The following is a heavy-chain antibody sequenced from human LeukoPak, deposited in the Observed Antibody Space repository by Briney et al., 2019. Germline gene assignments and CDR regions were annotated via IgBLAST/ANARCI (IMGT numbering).Heavy chain of an antibody. J-gene: IGHJ4*02. Sequence: PSETLSLTCTVSGGSISGYYWSWIQQSPGKRLEYITYIHYTGTTDYNPSLRSRVTISVDTSKNQFSLKLRFVTAADTAVYYCARLYLIGSSPVHHYDLWGQGTLVTVSS. CDR2: IHYTGTT. CDR1: GGSISGYY. D-gene: IGHD6-13*01. CDR3: ARLYLIGSSPVHHYDL. V-gene: IGHV4-59*08.